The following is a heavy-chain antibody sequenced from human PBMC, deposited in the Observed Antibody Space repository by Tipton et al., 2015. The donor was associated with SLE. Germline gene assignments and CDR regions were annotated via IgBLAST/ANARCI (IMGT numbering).Heavy chain of an antibody. J-gene: IGHJ4*02. CDR1: RVTLSSYG. CDR3: AKTYSTSWCFDS. V-gene: IGHV3-23*01. Sequence: GSLRLSCEVSRVTLSSYGMHWVRQAPGKGLEWISTITSDGDSTYYADSVKGRFTISRDNSKNTLHLQLNSLRAEDTAVYFCAKTYSTSWCFDSWGQGTLVTVSS. D-gene: IGHD6-13*01. CDR2: ITSDGDST.